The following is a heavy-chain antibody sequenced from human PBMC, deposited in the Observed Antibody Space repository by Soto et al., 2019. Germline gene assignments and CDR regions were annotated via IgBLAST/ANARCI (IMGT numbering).Heavy chain of an antibody. CDR1: GSTFSSYE. D-gene: IGHD3-22*01. CDR3: VRVPNDSRGYFIDY. V-gene: IGHV3-48*03. Sequence: GGYLRLSCAASGSTFSSYEMNWVRQAPGKGLEWVSYISSSGSTIYYADSVKGRFTISRDNAKNSLYLQMNSLRDEDTAVYYCVRVPNDSRGYFIDYWGQGSPVTVSS. CDR2: ISSSGSTI. J-gene: IGHJ4*02.